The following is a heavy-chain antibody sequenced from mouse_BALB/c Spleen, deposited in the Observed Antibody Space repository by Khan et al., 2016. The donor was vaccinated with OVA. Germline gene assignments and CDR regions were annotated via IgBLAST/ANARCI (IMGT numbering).Heavy chain of an antibody. D-gene: IGHD2-10*01. CDR3: ARQPYYHYNIMDY. V-gene: IGHV2-6-1*01. CDR1: GFSLTNYG. Sequence: QVQLKESGPGLVAPSQSLSITCTISGFSLTNYGVHWVRPPPGKGLEWLVVIWSDGSTTYNSALKSRLTISKDNSKSQVFLKMNSLQTDDTAVYFCARQPYYHYNIMDYWGQGTSVTVSS. J-gene: IGHJ4*01. CDR2: IWSDGST.